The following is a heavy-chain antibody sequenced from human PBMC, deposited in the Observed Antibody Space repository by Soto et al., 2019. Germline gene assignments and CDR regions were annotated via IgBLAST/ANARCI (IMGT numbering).Heavy chain of an antibody. CDR2: IYWDDDQ. CDR1: GFSLTTTSMG. CDR3: AQAGDYDLLSFDH. D-gene: IGHD4-17*01. Sequence: QITLKESGPPLVRPAQTLTLTCAFSGFSLTTTSMGVAWIRQPPGKALEWLALIYWDDDQRYSPSLKDRLTISKATSRSRVVLTISNMTPEDTGTYFCAQAGDYDLLSFDHWGPGTLVTVSS. J-gene: IGHJ4*02. V-gene: IGHV2-5*02.